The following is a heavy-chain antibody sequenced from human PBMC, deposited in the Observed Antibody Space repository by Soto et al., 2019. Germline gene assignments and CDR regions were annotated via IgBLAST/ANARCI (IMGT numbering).Heavy chain of an antibody. J-gene: IGHJ6*02. Sequence: GGSQIPCWASAEFTISSYIMNGRREAGGKGLEWVSSISSSNSYTYYADKVQGRFTISRDNAKNSLYLEMNSLRAEDTAVYYCAALICPSSSYSYGMDVWGQGTTVTVSS. CDR1: EFTISSYI. D-gene: IGHD6-6*01. CDR2: ISSSNSYT. V-gene: IGHV3-21*01. CDR3: AALICPSSSYSYGMDV.